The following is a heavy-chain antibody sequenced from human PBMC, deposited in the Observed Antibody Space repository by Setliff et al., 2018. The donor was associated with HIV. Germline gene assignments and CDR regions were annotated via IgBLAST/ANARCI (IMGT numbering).Heavy chain of an antibody. J-gene: IGHJ6*02. CDR3: ARRLQFLEFLHGVGGLDV. D-gene: IGHD3-3*01. CDR2: IYHSGTT. V-gene: IGHV4-38-2*02. Sequence: SETLSLTCTVSGYPISSGYYWGWIRQPPGKGLEWLGSIYHSGTTNYNPSLKSRVTISVDTSKNQFSLKLSSATAADTAVYYCARRLQFLEFLHGVGGLDVWGQGTTVTVSS. CDR1: GYPISSGYY.